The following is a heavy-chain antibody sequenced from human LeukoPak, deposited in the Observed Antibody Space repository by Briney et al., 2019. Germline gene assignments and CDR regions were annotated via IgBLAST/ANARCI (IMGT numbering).Heavy chain of an antibody. CDR1: GGSISSSGYY. CDR2: VCYSGST. Sequence: SETLSLTCTVSGGSISSSGYYWGWIRQSPGKGLEWIGSVCYSGSTYYNPSLKSRVTISVDTSKNQFSLKLSSVTAADTAVYYCARLVAAVAGNYYYYMDVWGKGTTVTISS. J-gene: IGHJ6*03. V-gene: IGHV4-39*01. D-gene: IGHD6-19*01. CDR3: ARLVAAVAGNYYYYMDV.